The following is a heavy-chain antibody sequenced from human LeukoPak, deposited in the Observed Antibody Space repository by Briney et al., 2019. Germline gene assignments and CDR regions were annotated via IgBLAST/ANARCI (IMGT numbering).Heavy chain of an antibody. J-gene: IGHJ4*02. Sequence: MASETLSLTCTVSGDSITSNYWSWIRQPPGKGLEWIGYIYDSGSTKYNPSLKSRVTISVDTSKNQFSLRLSSVTAADTAVYYCVRGGASGNYGVIDYWGQGTLVTVSS. V-gene: IGHV4-59*12. CDR1: GDSITSNY. D-gene: IGHD1-26*01. CDR2: IYDSGST. CDR3: VRGGASGNYGVIDY.